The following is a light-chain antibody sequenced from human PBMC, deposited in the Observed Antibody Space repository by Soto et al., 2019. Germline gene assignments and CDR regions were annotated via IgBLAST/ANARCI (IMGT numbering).Light chain of an antibody. J-gene: IGKJ1*01. Sequence: EIVMTQSPATLSVFPGERATLSCRASQSVSSNLAWYQQKAGQAPRLLIYGASTRATGIPARFSGSGSGTEFTLTISSLQSEDFAVYYCQQYNNWPTTWTFGQGTKVEIK. CDR2: GAS. CDR3: QQYNNWPTTWT. V-gene: IGKV3-15*01. CDR1: QSVSSN.